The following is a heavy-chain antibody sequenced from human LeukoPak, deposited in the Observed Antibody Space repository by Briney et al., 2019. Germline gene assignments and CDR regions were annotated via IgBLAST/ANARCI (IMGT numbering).Heavy chain of an antibody. D-gene: IGHD3-10*01. J-gene: IGHJ6*04. V-gene: IGHV3-53*01. Sequence: PGGSLRLSCAASGFTVSSNYMSWVRQAPGKGLEWVSVIYSGGSTYYADSVKGRFTISRDNSKNTLYLQMNSLRAEDTAVYYCARGAGPTVGSGYHYGMDVWGKGTTVTVSS. CDR3: ARGAGPTVGSGYHYGMDV. CDR2: IYSGGST. CDR1: GFTVSSNY.